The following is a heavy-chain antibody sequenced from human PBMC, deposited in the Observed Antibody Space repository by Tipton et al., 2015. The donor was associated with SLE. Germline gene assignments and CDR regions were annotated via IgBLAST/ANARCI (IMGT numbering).Heavy chain of an antibody. D-gene: IGHD6-19*01. Sequence: GLVKPSETLSLTCTVSGGSISRYSWSWIRQPAGKALEWIGHAYASGNTNYNPSLKSRVTLSLDTSKNQFSLKLVSVTAADTAVYYCARVAVSEVFDYWSQGTLVTVSS. CDR2: AYASGNT. J-gene: IGHJ4*02. V-gene: IGHV4-4*07. CDR3: ARVAVSEVFDY. CDR1: GGSISRYS.